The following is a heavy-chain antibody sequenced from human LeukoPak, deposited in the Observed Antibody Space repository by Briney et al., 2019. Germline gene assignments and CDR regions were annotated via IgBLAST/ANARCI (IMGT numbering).Heavy chain of an antibody. Sequence: PSETLSLTCTVSGGSISSGGYYWSWIRQHPGKGLEWIGYIYYSGSTYYNPSLKSRVTISVDTSKNQFSLKLSSVTAADTAVYYCARTIFGVAYGASTLPGNYFDYWGQGTLVTVSS. CDR2: IYYSGST. CDR3: ARTIFGVAYGASTLPGNYFDY. J-gene: IGHJ4*02. CDR1: GGSISSGGYY. V-gene: IGHV4-31*03. D-gene: IGHD3-3*01.